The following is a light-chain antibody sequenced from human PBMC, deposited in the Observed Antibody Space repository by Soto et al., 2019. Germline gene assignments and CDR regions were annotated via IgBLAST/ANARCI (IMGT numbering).Light chain of an antibody. Sequence: IQMTQSPSSLSAFAGDRVTITCRASQSISSNLNWYQQKPGKAPKLLIYSASSLQSGVASRFSGSGSGTDFTLTFTSLQPEDFATYYCQQSFSIPYIFGQGTKLDIK. CDR3: QQSFSIPYI. V-gene: IGKV1-39*01. CDR2: SAS. J-gene: IGKJ2*01. CDR1: QSISSN.